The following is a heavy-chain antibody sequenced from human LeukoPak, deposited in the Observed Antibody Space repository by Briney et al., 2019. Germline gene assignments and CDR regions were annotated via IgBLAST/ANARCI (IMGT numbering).Heavy chain of an antibody. V-gene: IGHV3-66*01. D-gene: IGHD6-13*01. CDR2: IYSGGST. Sequence: GGSLRLSCAASGFTVGSNYMSWVRQAPGKGLEWVSVIYSGGSTYYADSVKGRFTISRDNSKNTLYLQMNSLRAEDTAVYYCARGQQLVGWFDPWGQGTLVTVSS. CDR3: ARGQQLVGWFDP. J-gene: IGHJ5*02. CDR1: GFTVGSNY.